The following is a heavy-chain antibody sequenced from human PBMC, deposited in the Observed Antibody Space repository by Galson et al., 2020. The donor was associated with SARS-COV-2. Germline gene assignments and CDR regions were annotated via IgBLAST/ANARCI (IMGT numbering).Heavy chain of an antibody. CDR3: ARLPTGYPNWFDP. D-gene: IGHD1-1*01. CDR1: GDSISMSAYS. CDR2: IHSNGNT. V-gene: IGHV4-39*01. J-gene: IGHJ5*02. Sequence: SETLSLTCTVSGDSISMSAYSWGWIRQPPGKDLEFIATIHSNGNTYTKSSLKSRVTISVHTSNNQFSLKLNSVTAADTAVYYCARLPTGYPNWFDPWGQGTLVVVSS.